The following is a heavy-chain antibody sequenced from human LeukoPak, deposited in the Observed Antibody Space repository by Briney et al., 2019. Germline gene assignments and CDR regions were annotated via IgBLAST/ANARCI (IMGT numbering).Heavy chain of an antibody. CDR3: ARTALYYGGNSELDY. V-gene: IGHV5-51*01. J-gene: IGHJ4*02. Sequence: GESLKTSCKGSGYSFTSYWIGWVRQMPGKGLEWMGIIYPGDSDTRYSPSFQGQVTISADKSISTAYLQWSSLKASDTAMYYCARTALYYGGNSELDYWGQGTLVTVSS. CDR2: IYPGDSDT. CDR1: GYSFTSYW. D-gene: IGHD4-23*01.